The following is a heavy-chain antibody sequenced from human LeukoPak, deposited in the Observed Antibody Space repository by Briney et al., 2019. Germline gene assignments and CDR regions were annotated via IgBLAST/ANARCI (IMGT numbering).Heavy chain of an antibody. D-gene: IGHD3-9*01. Sequence: APVKVSCKASGYTFTNYGIIWVRQAPGQGLEWMGWINPNSGGTNYAQKFQGRVTMTRDTSISTAYMELSRLRSDDTAVYYCARAGVLRYFDWLPGAYYFDYWGQGTLVTVSS. J-gene: IGHJ4*02. V-gene: IGHV1-2*02. CDR1: GYTFTNYG. CDR2: INPNSGGT. CDR3: ARAGVLRYFDWLPGAYYFDY.